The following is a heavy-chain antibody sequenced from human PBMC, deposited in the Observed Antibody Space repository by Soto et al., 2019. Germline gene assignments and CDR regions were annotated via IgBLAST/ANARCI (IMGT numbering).Heavy chain of an antibody. Sequence: GESLKISCQGSGYNFTDYWIAWVRQMHGEGLEWMGIIYPDDSDTRYSPSFQGQVTMSADKSISSAYLQWSSLKASDTAMYYCARVETGDTEYYFDYWGQGTLVTVSS. J-gene: IGHJ4*02. CDR3: ARVETGDTEYYFDY. D-gene: IGHD1-1*01. V-gene: IGHV5-51*01. CDR1: GYNFTDYW. CDR2: IYPDDSDT.